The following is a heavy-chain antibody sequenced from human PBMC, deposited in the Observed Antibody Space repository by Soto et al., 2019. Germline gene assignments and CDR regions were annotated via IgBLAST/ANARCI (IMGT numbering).Heavy chain of an antibody. J-gene: IGHJ3*02. Sequence: QVQLQQWGAGLLKPSETLSLTCAVYGGSFSGYYWSWIRQPPGKGLEWIGEINHSGSTNYNPSLKSRVTISVDTSKNQFSLKLSSVTAADTAVYYCARRARRQPPAAGTHGVAFDIWGQGTMVTVSS. CDR1: GGSFSGYY. D-gene: IGHD6-13*01. CDR2: INHSGST. V-gene: IGHV4-34*01. CDR3: ARRARRQPPAAGTHGVAFDI.